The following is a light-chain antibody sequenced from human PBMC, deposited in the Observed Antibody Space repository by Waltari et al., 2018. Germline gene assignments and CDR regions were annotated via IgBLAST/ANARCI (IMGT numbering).Light chain of an antibody. CDR2: KAS. CDR3: QQYNSNPYT. Sequence: DIQMTQSPSTLSASVGDRVTITCRASQSISRWLDWYQQKPGKAPKLLIYKASNLETGVPSRFSGSESGTEFTLTISSLQPDDFATYYCQQYNSNPYTFGQGTKLEIK. CDR1: QSISRW. J-gene: IGKJ2*01. V-gene: IGKV1-5*03.